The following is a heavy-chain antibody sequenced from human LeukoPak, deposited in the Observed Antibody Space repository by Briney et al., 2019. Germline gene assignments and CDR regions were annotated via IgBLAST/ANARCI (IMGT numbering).Heavy chain of an antibody. J-gene: IGHJ4*02. CDR3: ARLAYGANYIDY. CDR2: ISAHNGNT. V-gene: IGHV1-18*01. CDR1: GYTFTNYD. D-gene: IGHD4-17*01. Sequence: ASVKVSCKASGYTFTNYDINWVRQAPGQGLEWMGWISAHNGNTNCAQKLQGRVTMTTDTSTSTAYMEMRSLRSDDTAVYYCARLAYGANYIDYWGQGTLVTVSS.